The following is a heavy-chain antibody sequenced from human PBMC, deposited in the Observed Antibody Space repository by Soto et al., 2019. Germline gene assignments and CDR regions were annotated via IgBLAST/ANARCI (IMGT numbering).Heavy chain of an antibody. CDR3: ARASPPFDY. J-gene: IGHJ4*02. CDR1: GFIFGSYT. Sequence: GGSLRLSCAASGFIFGSYTMNWVRQAPGKGLEWVSSISSSSFTLYYADSVKGRFSISRDNAKNSLYLQMNSLRAEDTAVYYCARASPPFDYWGQGTLVTVSS. V-gene: IGHV3-48*01. CDR2: ISSSSFTL.